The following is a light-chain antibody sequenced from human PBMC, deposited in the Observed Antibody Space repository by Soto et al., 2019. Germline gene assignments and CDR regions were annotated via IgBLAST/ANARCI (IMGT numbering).Light chain of an antibody. Sequence: QSALTQPASVSGSPGQSITISCTGTSSDVGSYNLVSWCQQHPGKAPKLMIYEGSKRPSGVSNRFSGSKSGNTASLTISGLQAEDEAAYYCCSYAGSTTYVVFGGGTKLTVL. CDR3: CSYAGSTTYVV. V-gene: IGLV2-23*01. CDR1: SSDVGSYNL. J-gene: IGLJ2*01. CDR2: EGS.